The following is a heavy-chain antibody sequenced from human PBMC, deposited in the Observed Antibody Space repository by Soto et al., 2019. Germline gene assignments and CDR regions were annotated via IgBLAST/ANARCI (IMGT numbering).Heavy chain of an antibody. CDR1: CYTFTSYG. CDR2: ISAYNGNT. D-gene: IGHD3-3*01. V-gene: IGHV1-18*01. J-gene: IGHJ6*02. Sequence: ASVKVSYEASCYTFTSYGISWVRQAPGQGLEWMGWISAYNGNTNYAQHLQGRVTMTTDTSTSTAYMELRSLRSDDTAVYYCARDKEWVLGNYYYYPMDVWGQGTTVPVSS. CDR3: ARDKEWVLGNYYYYPMDV.